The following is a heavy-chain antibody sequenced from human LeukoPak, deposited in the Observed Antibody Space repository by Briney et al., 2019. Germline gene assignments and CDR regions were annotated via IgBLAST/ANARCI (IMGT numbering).Heavy chain of an antibody. V-gene: IGHV1-2*02. J-gene: IGHJ6*02. CDR3: AVARYCSGGSCLGYYYYYYGMDV. Sequence: ASVKVSCKASGYTFTGYYMHWVRQAPGQGLEWMGWISPNSGGTNYAQKFQGRVTMTRDTSISTAYMELSRLRSDDTAVYYCAVARYCSGGSCLGYYYYYYGMDVWGQGTTVTVSS. CDR2: ISPNSGGT. D-gene: IGHD2-15*01. CDR1: GYTFTGYY.